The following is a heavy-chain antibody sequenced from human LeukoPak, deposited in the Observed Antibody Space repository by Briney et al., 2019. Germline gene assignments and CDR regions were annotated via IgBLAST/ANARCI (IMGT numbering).Heavy chain of an antibody. J-gene: IGHJ4*02. V-gene: IGHV3-30*18. CDR3: VKDFFDYGDRLVGY. D-gene: IGHD4-17*01. CDR2: ISYDGSNK. CDR1: GFTFSSYG. Sequence: GGSLRLSCAASGFTFSSYGMHWVRQAPGKGLEWVAVISYDGSNKYYADSVKGRFTISRDNSKNTLYLQMNSLRAEDTAVYYCVKDFFDYGDRLVGYWGQGTLVTVSS.